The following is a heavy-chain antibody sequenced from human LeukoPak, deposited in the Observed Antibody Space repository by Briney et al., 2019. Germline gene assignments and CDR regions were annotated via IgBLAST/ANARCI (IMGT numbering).Heavy chain of an antibody. CDR1: GGSISSYY. V-gene: IGHV4-59*08. Sequence: SETLSLTCAVSGGSISSYYWSWIRQPPGKGLEWIGYIYYSGSTNYNPSLKSRVTISVDTSKNQFSLKLSSVTAADTAVYYCARVGYSSGWYFRWNYFDYWGQGTLVTVSS. D-gene: IGHD6-19*01. J-gene: IGHJ4*02. CDR2: IYYSGST. CDR3: ARVGYSSGWYFRWNYFDY.